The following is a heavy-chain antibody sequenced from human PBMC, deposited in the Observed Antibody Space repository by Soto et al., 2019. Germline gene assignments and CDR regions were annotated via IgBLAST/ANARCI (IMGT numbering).Heavy chain of an antibody. V-gene: IGHV3-21*01. D-gene: IGHD2-21*02. Sequence: PGRSLRLSGAASGFSFGIYTMNSVRQAPGKGREWVASVGTTNPYIYYADSVRGRFTISRDNAKTSLFLQMNSLGAEDTAVYYCARVMCGDCSAYYYYSMDVWGQGTTVTVSS. CDR3: ARVMCGDCSAYYYYSMDV. CDR1: GFSFGIYT. CDR2: VGTTNPYI. J-gene: IGHJ6*02.